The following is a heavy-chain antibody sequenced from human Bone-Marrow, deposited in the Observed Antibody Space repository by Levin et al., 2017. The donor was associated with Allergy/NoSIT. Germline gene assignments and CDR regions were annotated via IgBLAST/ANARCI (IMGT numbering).Heavy chain of an antibody. CDR2: ISPDGSSQ. CDR3: TRDQS. V-gene: IGHV3-7*01. J-gene: IGHJ4*02. CDR1: GFIFSDYW. Sequence: GGSLRLSCGYSGFIFSDYWMSWVRQAPGMGLEWVANISPDGSSQYYEDSFRGRFIISRDNAKNEIYLQMSSLRVDDTAIYFCTRDQSWGPGTLVTVSS.